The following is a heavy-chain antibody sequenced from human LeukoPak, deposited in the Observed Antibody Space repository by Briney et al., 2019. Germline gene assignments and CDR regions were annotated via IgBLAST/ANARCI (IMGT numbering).Heavy chain of an antibody. J-gene: IGHJ4*02. CDR3: TRDLVGPTGFAY. V-gene: IGHV1-46*01. Sequence: ASGKVSCKASGNTFTSSRMHWVRQAPGQGIEWVGVINPDGGSTAYAQKFQGRVAMTRDTSTNTVYMDLASLTSEDTAAYYCTRDLVGPTGFAYWGQGTLVTVSS. CDR1: GNTFTSSR. CDR2: INPDGGST. D-gene: IGHD1-26*01.